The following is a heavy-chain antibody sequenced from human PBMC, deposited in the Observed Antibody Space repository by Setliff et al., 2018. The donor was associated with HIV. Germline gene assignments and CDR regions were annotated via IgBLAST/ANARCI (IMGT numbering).Heavy chain of an antibody. D-gene: IGHD5-18*01. CDR3: AHWIHRWWYFDL. V-gene: IGHV2-5*02. CDR2: IYWDDDK. Sequence: SGPTLVNPTQPLTLTCTFSGFSLTTSGVGVGWIRQPPGKALEWLALIYWDDDKRYSPSLKSRLTITKDTPKNQVVLTMTNMDPVDTATYYCAHWIHRWWYFDLWGRGSLVTSPQ. CDR1: GFSLTTSGVG. J-gene: IGHJ2*01.